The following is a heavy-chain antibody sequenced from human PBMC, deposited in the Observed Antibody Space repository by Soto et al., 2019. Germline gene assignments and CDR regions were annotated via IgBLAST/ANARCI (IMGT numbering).Heavy chain of an antibody. CDR3: GIITVNFFADFDY. CDR2: LSGDSDIV. Sequence: EKQLVESGGGLAQHGRSLSRSCVTSGFYCDNYAMHWVRQAPGKGPDWVSGLSGDSDIVAYADSVKGRFTISRDNAKNALSPQMNNLPPEDTGLYFCGIITVNFFADFDYLGQGTLVTGYS. V-gene: IGHV3-9*01. D-gene: IGHD3-22*01. J-gene: IGHJ4*02. CDR1: GFYCDNYA.